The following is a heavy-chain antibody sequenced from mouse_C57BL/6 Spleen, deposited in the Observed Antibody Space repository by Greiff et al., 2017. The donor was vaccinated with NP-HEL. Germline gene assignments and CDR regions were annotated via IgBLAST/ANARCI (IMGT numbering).Heavy chain of an antibody. D-gene: IGHD1-1*01. J-gene: IGHJ4*01. V-gene: IGHV5-4*01. CDR1: GFTFSSYA. Sequence: EVKVVESGGGLVKPGGSLKLSCAASGFTFSSYAMSWVRQTPEKRLEWVATISDGGSYTYYPDNVKGRFTISRDNAKNNLYLQMSHLKSEDTAMYYCARDRGTVVANAMDYWGQGTSVTVSS. CDR2: ISDGGSYT. CDR3: ARDRGTVVANAMDY.